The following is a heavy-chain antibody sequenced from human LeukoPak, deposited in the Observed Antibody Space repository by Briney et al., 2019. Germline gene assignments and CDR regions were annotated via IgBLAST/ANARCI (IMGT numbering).Heavy chain of an antibody. J-gene: IGHJ5*02. D-gene: IGHD6-13*01. CDR2: IYYSGST. CDR1: GGSISSYY. Sequence: PSETLSLTCTVSGGSISSYYWSWIRQPPGKGLEWIGYIYYSGSTNYNPSLKSRVTISVDTSKNQFSLKLSSVTAADTAVYYCASYPSSPLRYNWVGPWGQGTLVTVSS. CDR3: ASYPSSPLRYNWVGP. V-gene: IGHV4-59*01.